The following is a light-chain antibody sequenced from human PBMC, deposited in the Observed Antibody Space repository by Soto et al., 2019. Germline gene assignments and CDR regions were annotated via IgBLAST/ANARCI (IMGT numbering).Light chain of an antibody. CDR3: QQRSNWPIT. Sequence: EMVLTQSPATLSLYPGERATISWLASQSVSSDFAWYQQKPGQAPRLLIYDASNRATGIPARFSGSGSGTDFTLTISSLEPEDFAVYYCQQRSNWPITFGQGTRLEVK. CDR2: DAS. J-gene: IGKJ5*01. CDR1: QSVSSD. V-gene: IGKV3-11*01.